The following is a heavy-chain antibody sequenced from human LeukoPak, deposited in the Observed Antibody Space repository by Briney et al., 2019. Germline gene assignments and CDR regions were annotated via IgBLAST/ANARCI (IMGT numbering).Heavy chain of an antibody. J-gene: IGHJ4*02. Sequence: GGSLRLSCAASGFTFSSYAMSWVRQAPGKGLEWVSAISGSGGSTYYADSVKGRFTISRDNSKNTLYLQMNSLRAEDTAVYYCARDSSSGWYHDSWGQGTLVTVSS. CDR1: GFTFSSYA. CDR2: ISGSGGST. D-gene: IGHD6-19*01. CDR3: ARDSSSGWYHDS. V-gene: IGHV3-23*01.